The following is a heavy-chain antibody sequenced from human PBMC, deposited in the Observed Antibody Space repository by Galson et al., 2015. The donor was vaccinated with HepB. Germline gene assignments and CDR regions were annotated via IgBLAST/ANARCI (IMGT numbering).Heavy chain of an antibody. J-gene: IGHJ6*02. D-gene: IGHD1-26*01. CDR1: GYIFTGFY. V-gene: IGHV1-2*05. Sequence: SVKVSCKASGYIFTGFYIHWVRQAPGQGLEWVGRIDPNNGGTKYAQNFQGRVTMTRDISISTVYMELSSVTSDQGVVYYCAREAIGRWGLGDYYAMDVWGQGTTVTVSS. CDR3: AREAIGRWGLGDYYAMDV. CDR2: IDPNNGGT.